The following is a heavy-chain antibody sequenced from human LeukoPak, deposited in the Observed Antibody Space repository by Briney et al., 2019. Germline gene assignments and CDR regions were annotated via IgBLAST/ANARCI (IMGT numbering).Heavy chain of an antibody. D-gene: IGHD5-12*01. J-gene: IGHJ4*02. CDR1: GFTFSSYA. CDR3: ARPGRDGYNSLYYFDY. V-gene: IGHV3-30-3*01. CDR2: ISYDGSNK. Sequence: PGGSLRLSCAASGFTFSSYAMHWVRQAPGKGLEWVAVISYDGSNKYYADSVKGRFTISRDNSKNTLYLQMNSLRAEDTAVYYCARPGRDGYNSLYYFDYWGQGTLVTVSS.